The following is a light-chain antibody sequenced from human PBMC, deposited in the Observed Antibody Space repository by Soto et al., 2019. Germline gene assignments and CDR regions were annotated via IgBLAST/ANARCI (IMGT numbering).Light chain of an antibody. Sequence: DIQMTQSPSTLSGSVGDRVTITCRASQTISSWLAWYQQKPGKAPKLLIYKASTLKSGVPSRFSGSGSGTESTLTISSLQPDHFATYYCHQYNSYPLTVGGGTKVEIK. J-gene: IGKJ4*01. V-gene: IGKV1-5*03. CDR1: QTISSW. CDR2: KAS. CDR3: HQYNSYPLT.